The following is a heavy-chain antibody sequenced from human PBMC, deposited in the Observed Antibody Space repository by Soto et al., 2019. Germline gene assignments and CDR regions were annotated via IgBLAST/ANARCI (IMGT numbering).Heavy chain of an antibody. CDR2: IYYSGST. D-gene: IGHD3-22*01. CDR1: GGSISSSSYY. V-gene: IGHV4-39*01. J-gene: IGHJ5*02. CDR3: ARHVILRDMIVVVTKNWFDP. Sequence: QLQLQESGPGLVKPSETLSLTCTVSGGSISSSSYYWGWIRQPPGKGLEWIGSIYYSGSTYYNPSLKSRVTISVDTSKNQFSLKLSSVTAADTAVYYCARHVILRDMIVVVTKNWFDPWGQGTLVTVSS.